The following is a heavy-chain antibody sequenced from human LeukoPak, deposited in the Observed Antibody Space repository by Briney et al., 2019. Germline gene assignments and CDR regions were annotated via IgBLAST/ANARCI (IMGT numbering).Heavy chain of an antibody. V-gene: IGHV4-39*01. J-gene: IGHJ5*02. CDR2: IYDTGST. D-gene: IGHD4-17*01. CDR1: GGSISGSSDG. CDR3: ARQDHQNHGDPNWFDP. Sequence: AETLSLTCTVAGGSISGSSDGWGWLRQTPGKGLDWIVRIYDTGSTLYHPSLKSRVTMSVDTSTNQYSLRLTSVTTADTAVYYCARQDHQNHGDPNWFDPWGQGILVTVSS.